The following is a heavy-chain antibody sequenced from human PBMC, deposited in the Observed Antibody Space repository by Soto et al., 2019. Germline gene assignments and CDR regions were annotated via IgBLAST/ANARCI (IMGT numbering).Heavy chain of an antibody. V-gene: IGHV4-39*01. CDR2: IYYSGST. Sequence: SETLSLTCTVSGGSISSSSYYWGWIRQPPGKGLEWIGSIYYSGSTYYNPSLKSRVTISVDTSKNQFSLKLSSVTAADTAVYYCARRLSIAAAVDYWGQGTLVTVSS. CDR3: ARRLSIAAAVDY. CDR1: GGSISSSSYY. J-gene: IGHJ4*02. D-gene: IGHD6-6*01.